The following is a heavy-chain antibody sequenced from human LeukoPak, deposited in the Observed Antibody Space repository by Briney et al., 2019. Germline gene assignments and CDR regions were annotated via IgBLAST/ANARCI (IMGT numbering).Heavy chain of an antibody. CDR2: IYSSGDT. D-gene: IGHD5-12*01. V-gene: IGHV4-59*01. CDR1: GGSISSYY. CDR3: ARDLGYGGFDWAP. J-gene: IGHJ5*02. Sequence: SETLSLTCTVSGGSISSYYWSWIRQPPGKGLEWIGYIYSSGDTDYNPSLKSRVTISVDTSKSQVSLKLSSVTAADAAVYYCARDLGYGGFDWAPWGQGTLVTVSS.